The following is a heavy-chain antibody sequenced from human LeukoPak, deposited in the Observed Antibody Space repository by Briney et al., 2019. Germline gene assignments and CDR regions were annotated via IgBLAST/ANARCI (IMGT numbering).Heavy chain of an antibody. Sequence: PGGSLRLSCAASGFTVSSNYMSWVRQAPGKGLEWVSVIYSGGSTYYADSVKGRFTISRDNSKNTLYLQMNSLRAEDTAVYYCARGVHYYDSSGSAGYWGQGTLVTVSS. J-gene: IGHJ4*02. CDR2: IYSGGST. D-gene: IGHD3-22*01. V-gene: IGHV3-53*01. CDR3: ARGVHYYDSSGSAGY. CDR1: GFTVSSNY.